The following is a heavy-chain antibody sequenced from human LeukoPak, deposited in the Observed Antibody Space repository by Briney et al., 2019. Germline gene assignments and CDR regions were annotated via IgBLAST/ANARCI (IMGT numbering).Heavy chain of an antibody. CDR1: GFTFSSYS. J-gene: IGHJ4*02. CDR3: ARDPRGPTTYDSSARDSLDY. CDR2: ILYDGSMQ. Sequence: GGSLRLSCAASGFTFSSYSMHWVRQAPGKGLEWLAVILYDGSMQYYAESMKGRLTISRDNSRNTVYMQVSSLRTEDTAGYYCARDPRGPTTYDSSARDSLDYWGQGTLVTVSS. V-gene: IGHV3-30*03. D-gene: IGHD3-22*01.